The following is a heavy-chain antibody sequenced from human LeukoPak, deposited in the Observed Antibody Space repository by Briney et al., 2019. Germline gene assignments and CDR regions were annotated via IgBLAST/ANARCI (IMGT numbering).Heavy chain of an antibody. D-gene: IGHD1-1*01. V-gene: IGHV4-38-2*01. CDR2: IYHSGST. CDR1: GYSISSGYY. CDR3: ARGSGTTGTIYMDV. Sequence: SETLSLTCAVSGYSISSGYYWGWIRQPPGKGLEWIGSIYHSGSTYYNPSLKSRVTISVDTSKNQFSLRLSSVTAADTAVYYCARGSGTTGTIYMDVWGKGITVTVSS. J-gene: IGHJ6*03.